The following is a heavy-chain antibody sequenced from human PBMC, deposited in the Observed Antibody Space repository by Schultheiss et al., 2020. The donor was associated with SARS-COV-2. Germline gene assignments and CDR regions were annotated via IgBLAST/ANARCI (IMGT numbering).Heavy chain of an antibody. Sequence: GGSLRLSCAASGFTFSSYAMHWVRQAPGKGLEWVSAISGSGGSTYYADSVKGRFTISRDNAKNSLYLQMNSLRAEDTAVYYCARDLWSVDFWSGYRPYYCYGMDVWGQGTTVTVSS. V-gene: IGHV3-23*01. CDR2: ISGSGGST. CDR3: ARDLWSVDFWSGYRPYYCYGMDV. J-gene: IGHJ6*02. CDR1: GFTFSSYA. D-gene: IGHD3-3*01.